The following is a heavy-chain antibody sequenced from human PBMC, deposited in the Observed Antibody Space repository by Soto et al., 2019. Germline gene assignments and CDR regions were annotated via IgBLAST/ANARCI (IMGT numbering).Heavy chain of an antibody. D-gene: IGHD1-26*01. Sequence: ASVKVSCKASGYTFTDYGITWVRQAPGQGLEWMGWISAYTGNTNYAQKVQGRVTMSTDASTSTAYLELRSLRSDDTAVYYCARGPESRSTAYFDYWGQGTLVTVSS. CDR2: ISAYTGNT. J-gene: IGHJ4*02. CDR1: GYTFTDYG. CDR3: ARGPESRSTAYFDY. V-gene: IGHV1-18*01.